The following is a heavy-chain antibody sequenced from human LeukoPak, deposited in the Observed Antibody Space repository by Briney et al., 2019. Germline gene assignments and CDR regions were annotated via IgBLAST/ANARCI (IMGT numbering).Heavy chain of an antibody. D-gene: IGHD5-18*01. CDR1: GFTFSSYW. CDR3: ARPPRVQLWSKSIYDY. J-gene: IGHJ4*02. V-gene: IGHV3-7*01. Sequence: GGSLRLSCAASGFTFSSYWMSWVRQAPGKGLEWVANIKQDGSEKYYVDSVKGRFTISRDNAKNSLYLQMNSLRAEDTAVYYCARPPRVQLWSKSIYDYWGQGTLVTVSS. CDR2: IKQDGSEK.